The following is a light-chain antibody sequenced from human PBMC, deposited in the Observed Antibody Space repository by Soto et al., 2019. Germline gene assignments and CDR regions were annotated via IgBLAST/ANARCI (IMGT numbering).Light chain of an antibody. CDR1: QSVSSN. CDR2: GAS. CDR3: QILDSATQT. Sequence: THPPVTLPLSHGERATLSCRASQSVSSNLAWYQQKNGQAPRLLIYGASTRATGIPARFSGSGSGTACTLTISCLQQEDFKTDEAQILDSATQTFGQGTKVEIK. V-gene: IGKV3-15*01. J-gene: IGKJ1*01.